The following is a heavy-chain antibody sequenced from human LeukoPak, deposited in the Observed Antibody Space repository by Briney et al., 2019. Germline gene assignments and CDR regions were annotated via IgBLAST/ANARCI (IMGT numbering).Heavy chain of an antibody. V-gene: IGHV3-48*03. CDR3: AELGITMIGGV. CDR2: ISGSGRTI. CDR1: GFTFSSYE. Sequence: GSLRLSCAASGFTFSSYEMNWVRQAPGKGLEWVSYISGSGRTIYYANSVKGRFTISRDNAKNSLYLQMNSLRADDTAVYYCAELGITMIGGVWGKGTTVTISS. D-gene: IGHD3-10*02. J-gene: IGHJ6*04.